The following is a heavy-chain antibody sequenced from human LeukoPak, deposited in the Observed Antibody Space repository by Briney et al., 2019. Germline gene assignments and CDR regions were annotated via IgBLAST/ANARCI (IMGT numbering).Heavy chain of an antibody. CDR3: AAGTSSSKARVFDY. J-gene: IGHJ4*02. V-gene: IGHV4-30-4*01. CDR1: GGPVRTGDYY. CDR2: IYYGVST. Sequence: PSETLSLTCSVSGGPVRTGDYYWNWIRQPPGRGLEWIGYIYYGVSTDYNPSLKSRVDIPIDTSRRQFSLKLSSVTAADTAVYYCAAGTSSSKARVFDYWGQGILVTVSS. D-gene: IGHD6-6*01.